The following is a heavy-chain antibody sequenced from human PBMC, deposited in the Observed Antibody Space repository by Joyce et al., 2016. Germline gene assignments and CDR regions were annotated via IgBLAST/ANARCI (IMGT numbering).Heavy chain of an antibody. J-gene: IGHJ3*02. D-gene: IGHD3-22*01. CDR3: ASCLYDSSGYYYDAFDM. CDR2: IYSSGST. Sequence: QVQLQESGPRLVKPSETLSLTCTVSGGSISSHYWSWIRQPAGKGLAWIGRIYSSGSTKYNPSRKGRVTMSIDTSKNQFSLKLTSVTAADTAVYYCASCLYDSSGYYYDAFDMWGQGTMVTVSS. V-gene: IGHV4-4*07. CDR1: GGSISSHY.